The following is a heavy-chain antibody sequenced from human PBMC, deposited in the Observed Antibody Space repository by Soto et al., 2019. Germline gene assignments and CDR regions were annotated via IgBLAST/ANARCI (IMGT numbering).Heavy chain of an antibody. J-gene: IGHJ1*01. CDR3: AREEDCSGGTCHSEYFHR. D-gene: IGHD2-15*01. Sequence: ASVKVSCKASGYLFTAYSMHWVRLAPGQGLEWMGVVNPSGGSTKYAQNFQGRVTMTRDTSTTTIYMELSSLRSDDTAIYYCAREEDCSGGTCHSEYFHRWGQRTLVTVSS. CDR1: GYLFTAYS. V-gene: IGHV1-46*01. CDR2: VNPSGGST.